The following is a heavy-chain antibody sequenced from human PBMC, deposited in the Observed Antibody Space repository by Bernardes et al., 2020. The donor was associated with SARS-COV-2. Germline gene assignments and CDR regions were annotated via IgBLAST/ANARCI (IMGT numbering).Heavy chain of an antibody. CDR1: GYTFTGYY. D-gene: IGHD3-10*01. CDR3: ARRGVRGNYASDY. Sequence: ASVKVSCKASGYTFTGYYMHWVRQAPGQGLEWMGWINPNSGDTNYAQKFQDRVTMSTDTSTRKAYMELRSLGYDDTAVYYCARRGVRGNYASDYWGQGTLVTVSS. V-gene: IGHV1-2*02. J-gene: IGHJ4*02. CDR2: INPNSGDT.